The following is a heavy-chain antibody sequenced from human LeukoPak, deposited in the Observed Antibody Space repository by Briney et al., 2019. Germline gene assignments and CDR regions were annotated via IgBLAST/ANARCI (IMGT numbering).Heavy chain of an antibody. D-gene: IGHD3/OR15-3a*01. CDR1: GFTFSSYS. V-gene: IGHV3-21*01. CDR3: TRAVAADDFSPGY. Sequence: PGGSLRLSCVASGFTFSSYSMNWVRQAPGKGLEWVSCISSTSRYIYYADTVKSRFTTSRDNAKNSVYLQMNSLRAEDTAVYYCTRAVAADDFSPGYWGQGTLVTVSS. CDR2: ISSTSRYI. J-gene: IGHJ4*02.